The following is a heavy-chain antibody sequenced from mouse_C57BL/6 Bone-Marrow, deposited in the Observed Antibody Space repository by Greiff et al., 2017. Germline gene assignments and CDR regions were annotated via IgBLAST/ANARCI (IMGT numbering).Heavy chain of an antibody. D-gene: IGHD2-14*01. CDR1: GYNFTDDY. Sequence: VQLQQSGAELVRPGASVKLSCTASGYNFTDDYMHWVKQRPEQGLEWIGWIDPENGDTEYAPKFKGKATITADTSSNTAYLQLRSLTSEDTAVYSCTAPPYYRKRGDWGQGTTLTVSS. V-gene: IGHV14-4*01. CDR2: IDPENGDT. J-gene: IGHJ2*01. CDR3: TAPPYYRKRGD.